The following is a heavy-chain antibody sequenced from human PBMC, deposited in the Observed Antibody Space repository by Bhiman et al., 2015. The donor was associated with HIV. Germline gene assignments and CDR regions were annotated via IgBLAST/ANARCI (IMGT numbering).Heavy chain of an antibody. CDR3: AKDLGESENEEWASDYYDFGSDYPGQDPRGVVGTFDI. D-gene: IGHD3-3*01. CDR2: ISDDGSNK. V-gene: IGHV3-30*18. Sequence: QVQLVESGGGVVQPGRSLRLSCAASGFTFSSYGMHWVRQAPGKGLEWVAVISDDGSNKYYADSVKGRFTISRENSKNTLYLQMNSLRAEDTAVYYCAKDLGESENEEWASDYYDFGSDYPGQDPRGVVGTFDIWGHGTMVTVSS. CDR1: GFTFSSYG. J-gene: IGHJ3*02.